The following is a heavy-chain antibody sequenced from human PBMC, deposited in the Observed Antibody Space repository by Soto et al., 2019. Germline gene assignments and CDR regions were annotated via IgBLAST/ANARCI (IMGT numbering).Heavy chain of an antibody. J-gene: IGHJ6*02. V-gene: IGHV4-34*01. CDR2: INHSGST. D-gene: IGHD3-16*01. CDR3: ATVPSPFDYYYAMDV. CDR1: GGSFSDYSGN. Sequence: SETLSLTCAGYGGSFSDYSGNWNWIRQPPGKGLEWIGEINHSGSTSHNPSLKSRLTMSLDASQNQFSLKLNSLTDADTAVYFCATVPSPFDYYYAMDVWGQGATVTVSS.